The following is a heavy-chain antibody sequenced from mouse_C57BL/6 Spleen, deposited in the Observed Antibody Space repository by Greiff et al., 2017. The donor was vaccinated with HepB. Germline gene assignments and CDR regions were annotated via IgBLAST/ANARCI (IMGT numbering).Heavy chain of an antibody. V-gene: IGHV1-76*01. D-gene: IGHD1-1*01. CDR2: IYPGSGNT. J-gene: IGHJ2*01. CDR1: GYTFTDYY. Sequence: VQLQQSGAELVRPGASVKLSCKASGYTFTDYYINWVKQRPGQGLEWIARIYPGSGNTYYNEKFKGKATLTAEKSSSTAYMQLSSLTSEDSAVYFCARDYGYYWGQGTTLTVSS. CDR3: ARDYGYY.